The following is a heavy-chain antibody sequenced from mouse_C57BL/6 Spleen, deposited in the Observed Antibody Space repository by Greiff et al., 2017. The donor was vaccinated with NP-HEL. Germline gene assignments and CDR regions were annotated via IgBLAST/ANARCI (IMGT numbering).Heavy chain of an antibody. Sequence: ESGPGLVKPSQSLYLTCSVTGYSITSGYYWNWIRQFPGNKLEGIGYISYDGSNNYNPSLKNQISITRDTSKNQFFLKLNSLTTEDTATYCCARRGYYSNFYFDYWGQGTTLTVSS. V-gene: IGHV3-6*01. J-gene: IGHJ2*01. CDR3: ARRGYYSNFYFDY. CDR1: GYSITSGYY. CDR2: ISYDGSN. D-gene: IGHD2-5*01.